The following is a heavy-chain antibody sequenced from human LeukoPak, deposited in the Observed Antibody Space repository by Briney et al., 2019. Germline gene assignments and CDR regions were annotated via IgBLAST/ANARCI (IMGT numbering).Heavy chain of an antibody. V-gene: IGHV3-21*01. CDR1: GFAFSSYS. CDR2: ISSSSSYI. J-gene: IGHJ3*02. Sequence: GGSLRLSCEAAGFAFSSYSMHWVRQAPGKGLEWVSSISSSSSYIYYADSVKGRFTISRDNAKNSLYLQMNSLRAEDTAVYYCARGYTVDNAFDIWGQGTMVTVSS. CDR3: ARGYTVDNAFDI. D-gene: IGHD4-11*01.